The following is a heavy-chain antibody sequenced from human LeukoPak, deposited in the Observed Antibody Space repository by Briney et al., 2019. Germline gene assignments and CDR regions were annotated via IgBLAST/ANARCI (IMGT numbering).Heavy chain of an antibody. V-gene: IGHV4-39*01. CDR3: ARHSVPGTYTPNYWFDT. Sequence: SETLSLTCTVSGGSITTNTYYWAWIRQPPGKGLEWIGSVFYSGSTYSNQSLEIRLTITVDPSKNHFSLKLSSVTAADTAVYYCARHSVPGTYTPNYWFDTWGQGTLVTV. D-gene: IGHD3-10*01. CDR1: GGSITTNTYY. CDR2: VFYSGST. J-gene: IGHJ5*02.